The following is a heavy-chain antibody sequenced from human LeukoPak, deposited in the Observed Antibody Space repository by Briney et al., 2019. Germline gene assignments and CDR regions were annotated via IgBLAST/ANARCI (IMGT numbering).Heavy chain of an antibody. V-gene: IGHV1-2*02. D-gene: IGHD3-3*01. Sequence: ASVKVSCKASGYTFTGYYMHWVRQAPGQGLEWMGWINPNSGGTNYAQKFQGRVTMTRDTSISTAYMEPSRLRSDDTAVYYCARDRPTYYDFWSGNWRYYFDYWGQGTLVTVSS. J-gene: IGHJ4*02. CDR3: ARDRPTYYDFWSGNWRYYFDY. CDR2: INPNSGGT. CDR1: GYTFTGYY.